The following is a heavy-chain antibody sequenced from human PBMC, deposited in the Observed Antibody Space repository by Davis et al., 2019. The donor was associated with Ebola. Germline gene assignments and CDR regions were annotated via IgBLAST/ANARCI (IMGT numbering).Heavy chain of an antibody. V-gene: IGHV1-18*01. D-gene: IGHD2-8*02. CDR3: ARDVTGGGNNWFDP. J-gene: IGHJ5*02. CDR2: ISVYNGNT. Sequence: ASVQVSCKASGHTFSNSVISWVRQAPGQGLEWVGWISVYNGNTGYAQNLQGRVAMTADTSTNTVFMELKSLRFDDTAVYYCARDVTGGGNNWFDPWGQGTLVTVSS. CDR1: GHTFSNSV.